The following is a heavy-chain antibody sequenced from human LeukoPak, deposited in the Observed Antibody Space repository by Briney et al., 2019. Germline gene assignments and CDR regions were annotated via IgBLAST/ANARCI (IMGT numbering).Heavy chain of an antibody. CDR3: ARPLTTGTGKIDY. CDR2: TYYRSKWYN. Sequence: SQTLSLTCAISGDSISSDSAAWNWIRQSPSRGLEWLGRTYYRSKWYNDYAVSVKSRITINPDTSKNQFSLQLNSVTPEDTAVYYCARPLTTGTGKIDYWGQGTLVTVSS. J-gene: IGHJ4*02. CDR1: GDSISSDSAA. V-gene: IGHV6-1*01. D-gene: IGHD1-1*01.